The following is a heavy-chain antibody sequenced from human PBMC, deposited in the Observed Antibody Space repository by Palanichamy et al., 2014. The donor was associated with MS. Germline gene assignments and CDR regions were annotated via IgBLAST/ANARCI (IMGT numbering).Heavy chain of an antibody. V-gene: IGHV4-39*01. CDR2: VHYSGST. CDR1: GASISSATYY. D-gene: IGHD2-21*01. CDR3: DENPAGGLANFDD. Sequence: QLQLQESGPGLVKPSETLSLTCNVSGASISSATYYWGWIRTPPGGGAWRWIGNVHYSGSTYYNPSLKSRVTMSVDTSKNQFSLKMSSVTAADTAVYYCDENPAGGLANFDDWGQGTLVTVSS. J-gene: IGHJ4*02.